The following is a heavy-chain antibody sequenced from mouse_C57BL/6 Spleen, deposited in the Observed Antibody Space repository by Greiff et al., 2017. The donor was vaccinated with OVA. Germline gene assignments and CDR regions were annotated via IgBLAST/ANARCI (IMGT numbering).Heavy chain of an antibody. D-gene: IGHD2-3*01. J-gene: IGHJ1*03. Sequence: DVQLQESGPGLVKPSQSLSLTCSVTGYSITSGYYWNWIRQFPGNKLEWMGYISYDGSNNYNPSLKNRISITRDTSKNQFFLKLNSVTTEDTATYYCAREGGYDGYYGYFDVWGTGTTVTVSS. V-gene: IGHV3-6*01. CDR1: GYSITSGYY. CDR3: AREGGYDGYYGYFDV. CDR2: ISYDGSN.